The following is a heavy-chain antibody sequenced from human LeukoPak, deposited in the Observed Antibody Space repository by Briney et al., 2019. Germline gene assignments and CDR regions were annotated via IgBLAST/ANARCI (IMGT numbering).Heavy chain of an antibody. Sequence: APVKVSCKASGGTFSSYDISWVRQAPGQGLEWMGIINPSGGSTSYAQKFQGRVTMTRDMSASTVYMELSSLRSEDTAVYYCARGETHDSSGYGYWGQGTLVTVSS. CDR3: ARGETHDSSGYGY. J-gene: IGHJ4*02. D-gene: IGHD3-22*01. CDR1: GGTFSSYD. CDR2: INPSGGST. V-gene: IGHV1-46*01.